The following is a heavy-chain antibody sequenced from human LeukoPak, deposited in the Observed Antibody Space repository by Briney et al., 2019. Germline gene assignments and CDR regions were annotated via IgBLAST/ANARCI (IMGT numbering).Heavy chain of an antibody. CDR2: ISSSGSTI. CDR1: GFTFSSYE. J-gene: IGHJ4*02. CDR3: ARGYGSASYYSPLFDS. Sequence: GGSRRLFCAASGFTFSSYEMNCVRQAAGKWLEWDSYISSSGSTIYYGDSVKGRFTISRDNAKNSSYLQMNSLRAEDTAVYYCARGYGSASYYSPLFDSWGQGTLVTVSS. V-gene: IGHV3-48*03. D-gene: IGHD3-10*01.